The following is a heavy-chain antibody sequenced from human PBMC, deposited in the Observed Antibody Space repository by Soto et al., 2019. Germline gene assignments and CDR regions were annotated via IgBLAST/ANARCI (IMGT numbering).Heavy chain of an antibody. D-gene: IGHD6-13*01. J-gene: IGHJ4*02. Sequence: SETLSLTCTVSGGSLGSSSYYWCWIRQSPGKGLEWIGNIYYSGNTFYNPSLKSRVTISVDTSKNQLYLHLSAVTAADTAIFYCASIAAPGTTHFDFWGQGTLVTVSS. CDR2: IYYSGNT. V-gene: IGHV4-39*01. CDR3: ASIAAPGTTHFDF. CDR1: GGSLGSSSYY.